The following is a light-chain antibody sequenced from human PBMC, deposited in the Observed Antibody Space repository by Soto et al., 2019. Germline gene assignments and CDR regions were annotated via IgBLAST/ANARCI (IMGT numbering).Light chain of an antibody. J-gene: IGKJ2*01. CDR2: AAS. CDR1: QSVNSRF. Sequence: EIVVTQSPGTLALSPGERATLSCRASQSVNSRFLAWYQQKPGQAPRLLIYAASSRATGIPDRFSGSGSGTDFTLTISRLEPEDFAVYYCQQYDTSLPMYPFGQGTKLEIK. V-gene: IGKV3-20*01. CDR3: QQYDTSLPMYP.